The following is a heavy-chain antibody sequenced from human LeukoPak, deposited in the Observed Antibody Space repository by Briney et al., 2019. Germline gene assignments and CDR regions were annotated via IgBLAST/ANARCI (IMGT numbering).Heavy chain of an antibody. CDR1: GYTFTNYG. J-gene: IGHJ4*02. D-gene: IGHD1-26*01. Sequence: ASVKVSCKASGYTFTNYGIAWMRQAPGQGLEWMGWINTYNGNTNYAQKLQGRVTITTDTSTSTAYMELRSLRSDDTAVFYCARDLVDGVGAPGAYWGQGALVTVSS. CDR3: ARDLVDGVGAPGAY. V-gene: IGHV1-18*01. CDR2: INTYNGNT.